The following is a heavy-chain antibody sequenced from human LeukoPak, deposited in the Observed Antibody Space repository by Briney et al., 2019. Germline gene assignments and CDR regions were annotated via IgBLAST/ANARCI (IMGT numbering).Heavy chain of an antibody. CDR1: GGSFRGYY. CDR2: INHSGST. V-gene: IGHV4-34*01. J-gene: IGHJ4*02. Sequence: PSETLSLTCAVYGGSFRGYYWSWIRQPPGKGLEWIGEINHSGSTNYDPSLKSRVTVSVDTSKNQFSLKLSSVTAADTAVYYCARGRYNWNYVPYYFDYWGQGTLVTVSS. CDR3: ARGRYNWNYVPYYFDY. D-gene: IGHD1-7*01.